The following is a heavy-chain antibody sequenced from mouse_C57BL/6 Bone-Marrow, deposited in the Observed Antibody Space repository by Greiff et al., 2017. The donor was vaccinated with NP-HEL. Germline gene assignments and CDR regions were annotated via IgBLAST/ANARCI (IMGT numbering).Heavy chain of an antibody. Sequence: VQLQQPVAELVMPGASVKLSCKASGYTFTSYWMHWVKQRPGQGLEWIGEIDPSDSYTNYNQKFKGKSTLTVDKSSSTAYMQLSSLTSEDSAVYYCAREGPYWYFDVWGTGTTVTVSS. V-gene: IGHV1-69*01. CDR2: IDPSDSYT. CDR1: GYTFTSYW. D-gene: IGHD3-3*01. J-gene: IGHJ1*03. CDR3: AREGPYWYFDV.